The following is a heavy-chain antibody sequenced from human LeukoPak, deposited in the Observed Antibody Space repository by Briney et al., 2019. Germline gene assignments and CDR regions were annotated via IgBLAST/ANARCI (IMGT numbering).Heavy chain of an antibody. Sequence: SETLSLTCTVSGGSISSYYWSWIRQPPGKGLEWIGYIYYSGTTNYSPSLKSRVTISVDTSKNQFSLILSSVTAADTAVYYCARERWGSVPSGAFDIWGQGTMVTVSS. D-gene: IGHD3-16*01. J-gene: IGHJ3*02. V-gene: IGHV4-59*01. CDR3: ARERWGSVPSGAFDI. CDR1: GGSISSYY. CDR2: IYYSGTT.